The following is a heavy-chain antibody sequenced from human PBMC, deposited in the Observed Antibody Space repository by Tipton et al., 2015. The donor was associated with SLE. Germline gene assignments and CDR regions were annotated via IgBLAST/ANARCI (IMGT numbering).Heavy chain of an antibody. CDR1: GGSISNKY. CDR2: IHESGNA. CDR3: ARIAIPNAMGEYYFDS. D-gene: IGHD2-2*01. V-gene: IGHV4-59*08. Sequence: TLSLTCSVSGGSISNKYWSWIRQPPGKGLEWIGYIHESGNANYGPSLRSRLTMSVDTSKNQLSLKLNSVTAADTAVYYCARIAIPNAMGEYYFDSWGQGTLVTVSS. J-gene: IGHJ4*02.